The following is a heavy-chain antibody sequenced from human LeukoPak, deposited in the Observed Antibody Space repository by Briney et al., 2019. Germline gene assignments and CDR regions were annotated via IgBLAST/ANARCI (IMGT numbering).Heavy chain of an antibody. Sequence: GASVKVSCKASGYTLTGYGISWVRQAPGQGLEWMGWISGYNGNTNYAQKLQGRVTMTTDISTTTAYMELRSLRSDDTAVYYCARNFGGDSGVLDYWGQGTLVTVSS. CDR2: ISGYNGNT. V-gene: IGHV1-18*01. D-gene: IGHD4-23*01. CDR3: ARNFGGDSGVLDY. CDR1: GYTLTGYG. J-gene: IGHJ4*02.